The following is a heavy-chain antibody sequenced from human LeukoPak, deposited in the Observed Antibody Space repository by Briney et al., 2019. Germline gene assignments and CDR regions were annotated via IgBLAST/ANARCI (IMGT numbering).Heavy chain of an antibody. J-gene: IGHJ4*02. CDR2: INHSGST. V-gene: IGHV4-34*01. D-gene: IGHD4-17*01. CDR3: ARGTADYGDYVPTPFDY. Sequence: PSETLSLTCAVYGGSFSGYYWSWIRQPPGKGLEWIGEINHSGSTNYNPSLKSRVTISVDTSKNQFSLKLSSVTAADTAVYYCARGTADYGDYVPTPFDYWGQGTLVTVSS. CDR1: GGSFSGYY.